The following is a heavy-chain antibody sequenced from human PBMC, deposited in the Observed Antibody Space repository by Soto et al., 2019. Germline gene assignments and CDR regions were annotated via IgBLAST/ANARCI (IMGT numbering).Heavy chain of an antibody. CDR1: GYTFTSYG. J-gene: IGHJ4*02. D-gene: IGHD3-22*01. CDR2: ISAYNGNT. V-gene: IGHV1-18*01. CDR3: ARSRDYYDSSGYYPHIFDY. Sequence: ASVKVSCKASGYTFTSYGISWVRQAPGQGLEWMGWISAYNGNTNYAQKLQGRVTMTTDTSTSTAYMELRSLRSDDTAVYYCARSRDYYDSSGYYPHIFDYWGQGTLVTVSS.